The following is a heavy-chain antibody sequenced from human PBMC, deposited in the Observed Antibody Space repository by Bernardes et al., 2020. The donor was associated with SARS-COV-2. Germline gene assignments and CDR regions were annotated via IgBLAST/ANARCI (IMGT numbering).Heavy chain of an antibody. V-gene: IGHV5-51*01. Sequence: GEALKISCKGSGYRFTSYWIGWVRQMPGKGLEWMVIIYPGDSDTRYSPSFQGQVTISADKSISTAYLQWSSLKASDTAMYYCARPLMDGYMSYFDYWGQGTLVTVSS. J-gene: IGHJ4*02. CDR1: GYRFTSYW. CDR2: IYPGDSDT. D-gene: IGHD2-8*01. CDR3: ARPLMDGYMSYFDY.